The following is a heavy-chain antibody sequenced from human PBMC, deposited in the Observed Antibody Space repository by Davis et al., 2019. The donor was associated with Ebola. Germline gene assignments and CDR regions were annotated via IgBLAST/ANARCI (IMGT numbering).Heavy chain of an antibody. CDR3: ARSTVTSGYYYGMDV. CDR1: GGSISSSNW. J-gene: IGHJ6*02. V-gene: IGHV4-4*02. D-gene: IGHD4-17*01. Sequence: SCAVSGGSISSSNWWSWVRQPPGKGLEWIGEIYHSGSTNYNPSLKSRVTISVDKSKNQFSLKLSSVTAADTAVYYCARSTVTSGYYYGMDVWGQGTTVTVSS. CDR2: IYHSGST.